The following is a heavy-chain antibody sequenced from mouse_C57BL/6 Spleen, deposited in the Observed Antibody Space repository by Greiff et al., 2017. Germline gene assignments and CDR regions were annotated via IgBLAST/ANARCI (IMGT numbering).Heavy chain of an antibody. CDR2: YPGSGNTY. J-gene: IGHJ3*01. Sequence: VQLQQSGPELVKPGASVKMSCKASGYTFTDYYMHWVKQKPGKGLEWIGEIYPGSGNTYYNEKFKGKATLTADTSSSTAYMQLSSLTSEDSAVYFCARPPYYYDWGQGTLVTVSA. D-gene: IGHD1-1*01. V-gene: IGHV1-83*01. CDR3: RPPYYYD. CDR1: YTFTDYYM.